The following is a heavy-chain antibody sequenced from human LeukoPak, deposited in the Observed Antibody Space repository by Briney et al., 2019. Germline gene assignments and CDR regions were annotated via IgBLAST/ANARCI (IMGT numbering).Heavy chain of an antibody. J-gene: IGHJ4*02. D-gene: IGHD6-13*01. V-gene: IGHV4-4*09. Sequence: SETLSLTCTVSGGSISRYYWSWMRQPPGKGLEWIGYIYTSGSTNYNPSLKSRVTISVDTSKNQFSLKLSSVTAADTAVYYCARRTVKDSSSGYDYWGQGTLVTVSS. CDR1: GGSISRYY. CDR3: ARRTVKDSSSGYDY. CDR2: IYTSGST.